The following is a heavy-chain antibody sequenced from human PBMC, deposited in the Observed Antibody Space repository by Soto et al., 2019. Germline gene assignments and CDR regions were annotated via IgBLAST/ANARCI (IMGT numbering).Heavy chain of an antibody. CDR2: IIPIFGTA. CDR3: ARESHNHDRSGYYDY. V-gene: IGHV1-69*13. D-gene: IGHD3-22*01. CDR1: GYTFTSYG. J-gene: IGHJ4*02. Sequence: GASVKVSCKASGYTFTSYGISWVRQAPGQGLEWMGGIIPIFGTANYAQKFQGRVTITADESTSTAYMELSSLRSEDTAVYYCARESHNHDRSGYYDYWGQGTQVTVSS.